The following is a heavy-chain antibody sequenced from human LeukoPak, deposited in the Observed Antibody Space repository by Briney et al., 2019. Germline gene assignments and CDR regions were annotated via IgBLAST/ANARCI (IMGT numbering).Heavy chain of an antibody. D-gene: IGHD6-19*01. CDR3: AKDLGGSGFHY. CDR1: GFTVSRNY. J-gene: IGHJ4*02. Sequence: GGSLRLSCAASGFTVSRNYMSWVRQAPGKGLEWVSVIYSGGDTYYADSVKGRFTISRDNSKNTLYLQMNSLRAEDTAVYYCAKDLGGSGFHYWGQGTLVTVSS. CDR2: IYSGGDT. V-gene: IGHV3-53*05.